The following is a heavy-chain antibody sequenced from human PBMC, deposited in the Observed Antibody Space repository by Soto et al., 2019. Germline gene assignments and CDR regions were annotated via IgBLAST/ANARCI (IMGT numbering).Heavy chain of an antibody. D-gene: IGHD6-13*01. CDR2: INSDGSST. Sequence: EVQLVESGGGLIQPGGSLRLSCAASGFTFSNYWMHWVRQAPGKGLVWVSRINSDGSSTNYADSVKGRFTISRDNAKNTLYLQMNSLRAEDAAVFYFARVGGSSWYWGQGTLVTVSS. V-gene: IGHV3-74*01. CDR1: GFTFSNYW. CDR3: ARVGGSSWY. J-gene: IGHJ4*02.